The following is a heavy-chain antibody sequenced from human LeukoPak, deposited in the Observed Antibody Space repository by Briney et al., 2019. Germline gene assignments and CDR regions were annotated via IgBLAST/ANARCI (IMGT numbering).Heavy chain of an antibody. CDR1: GGSISSSSYY. CDR3: ARLTPRVDTAMADYYYYYGMDV. Sequence: SETLSLTCTVSGGSISSSSYYWGWIRQPPGKGLEWIGSIYYSGSTYYNPSLKSRVTISVDTSKNQLSLKLSSVTAADTAVYYCARLTPRVDTAMADYYYYYGMDVRGQGTTVTVSS. D-gene: IGHD5-18*01. CDR2: IYYSGST. J-gene: IGHJ6*02. V-gene: IGHV4-39*01.